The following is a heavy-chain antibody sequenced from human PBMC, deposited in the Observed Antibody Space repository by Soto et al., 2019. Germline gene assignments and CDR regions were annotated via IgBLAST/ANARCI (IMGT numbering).Heavy chain of an antibody. V-gene: IGHV3-33*01. CDR1: GFTFSNYG. J-gene: IGHJ6*02. D-gene: IGHD2-15*01. CDR3: ASEYCSGGSCYYYGMDV. Sequence: QVQLVESGGGVVQPGRSLRLSCAASGFTFSNYGMHWVRQAPGKGLEWVAVIWYDGSNKYYADSVKGRFTISRDKFKNTVYLQMNCLRAEDTAVYYCASEYCSGGSCYYYGMDVLCQRTTVTVSS. CDR2: IWYDGSNK.